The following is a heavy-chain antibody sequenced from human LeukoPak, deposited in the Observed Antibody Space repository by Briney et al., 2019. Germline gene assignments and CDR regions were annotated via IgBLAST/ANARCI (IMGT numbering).Heavy chain of an antibody. CDR3: AKAAADDFWSGYYFDY. CDR1: GFTFSSYA. Sequence: GGSLRLSCAASGFTFSSYAMSWVRQAPGKGLEWVSAISGSGGGTYYADSVKGRFTISRDNSKNTLYLQMNSLRAEDTAVYYCAKAAADDFWSGYYFDYWGQGTLVTVSS. CDR2: ISGSGGGT. J-gene: IGHJ4*02. V-gene: IGHV3-23*01. D-gene: IGHD3-3*01.